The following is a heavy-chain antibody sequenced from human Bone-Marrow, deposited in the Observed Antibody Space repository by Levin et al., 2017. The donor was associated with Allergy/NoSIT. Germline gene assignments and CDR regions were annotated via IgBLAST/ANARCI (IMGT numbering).Heavy chain of an antibody. CDR2: LYSSGTT. J-gene: IGHJ1*01. V-gene: IGHV3-53*01. CDR3: TSSVGGAYAI. D-gene: IGHD1-26*01. CDR1: GFSVNNNF. Sequence: GGSLRLSCAVSGFSVNNNFMSWVRQAPGKGLEWVSVLYSSGTTYYAGSVKGRFTISRDESQNTLYLQMNTLRVEDTAVYYCTSSVGGAYAIWGQGTLVTVSS.